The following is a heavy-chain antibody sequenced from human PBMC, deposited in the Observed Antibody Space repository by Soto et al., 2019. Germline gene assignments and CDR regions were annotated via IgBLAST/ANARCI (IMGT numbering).Heavy chain of an antibody. Sequence: EVQLLESGGGLVQPGGSLRLSCAASGFTFSSYAMSWVRQAPGKGLEWVSAISGSGGSTYYADSVKGRFTISRDNSKSMLYLQMSSLRAGDTAVYYCAGTADDGDYEVPNYSGMDVWGQGTTVTVSS. V-gene: IGHV3-23*01. CDR2: ISGSGGST. CDR1: GFTFSSYA. CDR3: AGTADDGDYEVPNYSGMDV. D-gene: IGHD4-17*01. J-gene: IGHJ6*02.